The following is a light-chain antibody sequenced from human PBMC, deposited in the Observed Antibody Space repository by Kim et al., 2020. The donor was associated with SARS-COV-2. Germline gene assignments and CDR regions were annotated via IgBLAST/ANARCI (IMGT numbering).Light chain of an antibody. CDR1: QSISSH. Sequence: DIQMTQSPSSLSASVGDRVTITCRTSQSISSHLNWYHQKPGRAPKPLIYAASTLQGGVPSRFSGSGSETAFTLAISSLQPEDFGTYFCQQSYITPFFFGPGTKVDIK. J-gene: IGKJ3*01. CDR3: QQSYITPFF. V-gene: IGKV1-39*01. CDR2: AAS.